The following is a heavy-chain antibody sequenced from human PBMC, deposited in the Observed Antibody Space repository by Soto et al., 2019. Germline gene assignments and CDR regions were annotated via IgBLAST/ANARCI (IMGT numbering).Heavy chain of an antibody. J-gene: IGHJ6*03. Sequence: GGSLRLSCAASEFTFSRHGMHWVRQAPGKGLQWVGVIWSDGSNEVYVDSVKGRFIISRDNSKNILYLQMNSLRAEDTAVYYCARERTFGDNKHNYMDVWGTGITVTVSS. V-gene: IGHV3-33*01. D-gene: IGHD3-10*01. CDR3: ARERTFGDNKHNYMDV. CDR1: EFTFSRHG. CDR2: IWSDGSNE.